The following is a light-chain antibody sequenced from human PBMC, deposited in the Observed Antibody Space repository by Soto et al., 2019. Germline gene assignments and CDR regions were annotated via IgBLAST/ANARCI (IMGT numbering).Light chain of an antibody. V-gene: IGLV2-14*03. CDR2: DVT. J-gene: IGLJ1*01. CDR3: CSYTSTTTLYV. CDR1: SSDVGFYNY. Sequence: QSVLTQPASVSGCPGQSVTISCTGSSSDVGFYNYVSWYQHHPGRAPQLIIFDVTKRPSGTSSRFSGAKSGDTASLTISGLQAEDEADYYCCSYTSTTTLYVFGTGTKVTVL.